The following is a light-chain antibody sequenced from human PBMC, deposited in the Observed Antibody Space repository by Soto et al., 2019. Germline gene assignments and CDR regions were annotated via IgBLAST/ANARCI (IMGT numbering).Light chain of an antibody. V-gene: IGKV3-20*01. CDR2: GAS. Sequence: PGTLSKKPGERATLSCRASQSIMFSLAWYQQKPGQAPRLLISGASTRATGIPARFSGSGSGKEFTLTISRLEPEDFAVYYCQQYGSSPGRFGQRTKADI. J-gene: IGKJ1*01. CDR1: QSIMFS. CDR3: QQYGSSPGR.